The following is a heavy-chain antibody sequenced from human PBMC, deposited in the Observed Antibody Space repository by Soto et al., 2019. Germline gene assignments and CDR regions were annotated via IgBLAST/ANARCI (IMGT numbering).Heavy chain of an antibody. CDR2: INAGDGDT. J-gene: IGHJ5*02. Sequence: GASVKVSCKTSGYTFTSYTVHWVRQAPGQGLEWMGWINAGDGDTKYSQNFQDRVTITRDTSTSTAYMELSSLTSDDTAIYYCARMATSGTLNWFDPWGQGTLVTVSS. V-gene: IGHV1-3*01. CDR3: ARMATSGTLNWFDP. CDR1: GYTFTSYT.